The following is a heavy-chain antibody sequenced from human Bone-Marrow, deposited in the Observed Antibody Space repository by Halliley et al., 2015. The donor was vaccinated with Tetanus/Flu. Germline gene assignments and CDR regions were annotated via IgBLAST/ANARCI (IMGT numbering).Heavy chain of an antibody. V-gene: IGHV4-34*01. Sequence: GRGLEGMGENNQRGSPNYNPSLKSRVTIAVDTPKNQFPLRLSSGTAADTAVYYCASRSGWYFSYWGQGTLVTVSS. CDR3: ASRSGWYFSY. J-gene: IGHJ4*02. D-gene: IGHD6-19*01. CDR2: NNQRGSP.